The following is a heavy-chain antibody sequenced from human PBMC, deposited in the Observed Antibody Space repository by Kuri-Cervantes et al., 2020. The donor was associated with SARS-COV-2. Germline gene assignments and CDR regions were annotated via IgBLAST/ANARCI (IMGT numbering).Heavy chain of an antibody. D-gene: IGHD6-25*01. J-gene: IGHJ3*02. CDR1: GFTFSSYW. CDR2: IKQDGSEK. Sequence: GGSLRLSCAASGFTFSSYWMSWVRQAPGKGLEWVANIKQDGSEKYYVDSVKGRFTISRDNAKNSLYLQMNSLRAEDTAVYYCAKDSPGIAAAEAFDIWGQGTMVTVSS. CDR3: AKDSPGIAAAEAFDI. V-gene: IGHV3-7*03.